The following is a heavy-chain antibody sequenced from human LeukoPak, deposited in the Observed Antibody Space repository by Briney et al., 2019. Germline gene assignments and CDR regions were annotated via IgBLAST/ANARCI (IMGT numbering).Heavy chain of an antibody. Sequence: GASLRLSCAASGFTFSSYAMSWVRQAPGKGLEWVSAISGSGGSTYYADSVKGRFTISRDNSKNTLYLQMNSLGAEDTAVYYCAKDAYYYNSSGYSPYDAFDIWGQGTMVTVSS. CDR3: AKDAYYYNSSGYSPYDAFDI. CDR2: ISGSGGST. CDR1: GFTFSSYA. V-gene: IGHV3-23*01. D-gene: IGHD3-22*01. J-gene: IGHJ3*02.